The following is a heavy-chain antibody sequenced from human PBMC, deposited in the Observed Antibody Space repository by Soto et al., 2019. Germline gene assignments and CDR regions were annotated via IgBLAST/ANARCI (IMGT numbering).Heavy chain of an antibody. CDR3: ATAHDYGDYVDY. CDR1: GYTLTELS. CDR2: FDPEDGET. Sequence: VASVKVSCKVSGYTLTELSMHWVRQAPGKGLEWMGGFDPEDGETIYAQKFQGRVTMTEDTSTDTAYMELSSLRSEDTAVYYCATAHDYGDYVDYWGQGTLVTVSS. J-gene: IGHJ4*02. V-gene: IGHV1-24*01. D-gene: IGHD4-17*01.